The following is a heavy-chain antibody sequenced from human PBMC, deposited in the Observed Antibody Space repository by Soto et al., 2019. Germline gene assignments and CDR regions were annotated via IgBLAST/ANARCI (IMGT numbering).Heavy chain of an antibody. J-gene: IGHJ6*02. Sequence: ASVKVSCKASGYTFTSYGISWVRQAPGQGLEWMGWISAYNGNTNYAQKLQGRVTMTTDTSTSTAYMELRSLRSDDTAVYYCARDLSSNYTFLALSYYYYYGMDVWGQGTTVTVSS. D-gene: IGHD4-4*01. CDR2: ISAYNGNT. V-gene: IGHV1-18*04. CDR1: GYTFTSYG. CDR3: ARDLSSNYTFLALSYYYYYGMDV.